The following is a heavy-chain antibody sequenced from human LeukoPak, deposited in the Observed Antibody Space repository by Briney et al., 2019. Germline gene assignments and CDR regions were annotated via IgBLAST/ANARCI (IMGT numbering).Heavy chain of an antibody. CDR3: ARSEEAPGAFDI. V-gene: IGHV4-30-2*01. CDR1: AYSISRGYS. CDR2: IYHSGST. J-gene: IGHJ3*02. Sequence: SETLSLTCTVSAYSISRGYSWSWIRQPPGKGLEWIGYIYHSGSTYYNPSLKSRVTISVDRSKNQFSLKLSSVTAADTAVYYCARSEEAPGAFDIWGQGTMVTVSS.